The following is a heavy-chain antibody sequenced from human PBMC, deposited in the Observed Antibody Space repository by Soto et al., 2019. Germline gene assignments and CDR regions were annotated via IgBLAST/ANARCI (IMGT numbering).Heavy chain of an antibody. CDR3: ARRADEGPAAMYYYYYMDV. CDR1: GYTFTIYD. D-gene: IGHD2-2*01. CDR2: MNPNSGNT. Sequence: ASVKVSCKASGYTFTIYDINWVLQATGQGLEWMGWMNPNSGNTGYAQKFQGRVTMTRNTSISTAYMELSSLRSEDTAVYYCARRADEGPAAMYYYYYMDVWGKGTTVTVSS. V-gene: IGHV1-8*01. J-gene: IGHJ6*03.